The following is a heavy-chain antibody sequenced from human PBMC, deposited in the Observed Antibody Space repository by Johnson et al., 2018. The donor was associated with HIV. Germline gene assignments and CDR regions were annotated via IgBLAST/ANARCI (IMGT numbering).Heavy chain of an antibody. V-gene: IGHV3-7*03. CDR3: AGDQGLGGTYSYAFDI. CDR1: GFRFNYYW. CDR2: IKQDGSEK. D-gene: IGHD1-26*01. Sequence: VQLVESGGGLVQPGGSLRLSCAASGFRFNYYWMSWVRQAPGKGLEWVANIKQDGSEKYYVDSVKGRFTISRDKARNSLYLKMNSLRAEDTALYYCAGDQGLGGTYSYAFDIWGQGTVVTVSS. J-gene: IGHJ3*02.